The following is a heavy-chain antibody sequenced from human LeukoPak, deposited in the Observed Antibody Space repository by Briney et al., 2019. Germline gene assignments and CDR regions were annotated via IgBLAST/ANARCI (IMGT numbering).Heavy chain of an antibody. CDR3: TKREGPMSGSYDYFDP. CDR2: IHSNGYT. Sequence: AETLSLTCTVSGLSMSGQYWSWIRQPPGQGLEGMAYIHSNGYTNYNPSLKSRVTISVDTSKNQFSLKVTSVTAADTAMYYCTKREGPMSGSYDYFDPWGQGTLVTVS. CDR1: GLSMSGQY. V-gene: IGHV4-4*09. J-gene: IGHJ5*02. D-gene: IGHD1-26*01.